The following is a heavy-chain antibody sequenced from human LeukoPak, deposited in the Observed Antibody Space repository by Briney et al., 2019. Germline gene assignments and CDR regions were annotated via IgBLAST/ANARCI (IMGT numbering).Heavy chain of an antibody. CDR3: ATTAAAGTRLAWFDP. CDR1: GGSISSHNW. D-gene: IGHD6-13*01. CDR2: IYHSGST. Sequence: SETLSLTCVVSGGSISSHNWWSWVRQPPGKGLEWIGEIYHSGSTNYNPSLKSRVTISLDKSKNQFSLKLSSVTAADTAVYYCATTAAAGTRLAWFDPWGQGTLVTVSS. J-gene: IGHJ5*02. V-gene: IGHV4-4*02.